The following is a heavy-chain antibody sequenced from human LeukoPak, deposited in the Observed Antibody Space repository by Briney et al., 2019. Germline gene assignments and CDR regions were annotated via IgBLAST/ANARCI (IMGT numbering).Heavy chain of an antibody. D-gene: IGHD2-8*01. CDR2: IGPYTGKT. V-gene: IGHV1-18*01. CDR1: GYTFTNFG. Sequence: ASVKVSCKASGYTFTNFGISWVRQAPGQGLEWMGWIGPYTGKTNYAQQFQGRVTVTTDTSTTTAYTELRSLRSDDTAVYYCASCHCTNGVCYGECEYFQEWGQGTLVTVSS. CDR3: ASCHCTNGVCYGECEYFQE. J-gene: IGHJ1*01.